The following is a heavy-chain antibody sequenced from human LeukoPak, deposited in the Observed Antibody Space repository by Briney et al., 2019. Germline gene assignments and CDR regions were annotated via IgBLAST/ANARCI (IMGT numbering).Heavy chain of an antibody. J-gene: IGHJ5*02. Sequence: GGSLRLSCAASGFTFSNSWMSWVRQAPGKGLEWVGLIKSKTDGGTTDYAVPVKVTFTISRADSKSTLYLQMNSMQPENTALYYCTTDWLLPATWFAAWGQGSLVTVSS. D-gene: IGHD3-22*01. CDR1: GFTFSNSW. CDR3: TTDWLLPATWFAA. CDR2: IKSKTDGGTT. V-gene: IGHV3-15*01.